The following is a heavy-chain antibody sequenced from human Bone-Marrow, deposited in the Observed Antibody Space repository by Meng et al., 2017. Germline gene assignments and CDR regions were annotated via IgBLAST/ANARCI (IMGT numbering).Heavy chain of an antibody. J-gene: IGHJ3*02. Sequence: SVKVSCRASGGTFSSYAISWVRQAPGQGLEWMGGIIPIFGTANYAQKFQGRVTITADESTSTAYMELSSLRSEDTAVYYCARGYSSGWYPGHDAFDIWGQGTMVTVSS. CDR1: GGTFSSYA. D-gene: IGHD6-19*01. CDR2: IIPIFGTA. CDR3: ARGYSSGWYPGHDAFDI. V-gene: IGHV1-69*13.